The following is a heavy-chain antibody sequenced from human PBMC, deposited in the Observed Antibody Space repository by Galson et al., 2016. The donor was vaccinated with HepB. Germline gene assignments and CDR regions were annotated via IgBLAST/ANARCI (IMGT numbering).Heavy chain of an antibody. V-gene: IGHV3-30-3*01. CDR1: GFSFSSYA. D-gene: IGHD2-2*01. CDR2: VSRDASIT. J-gene: IGHJ4*02. CDR3: ARELTSHFELDY. Sequence: SLRLSCAASGFSFSSYAVHWVRQAPGKGLEWVAVVSRDASITYYAKSMKGRFTISRDNSMNTHYLQMINLRDDDTGVYFCARELTSHFELDYWGQGALVIVSS.